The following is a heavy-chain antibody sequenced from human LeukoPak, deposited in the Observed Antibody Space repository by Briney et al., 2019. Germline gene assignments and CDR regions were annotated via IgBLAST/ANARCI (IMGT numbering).Heavy chain of an antibody. Sequence: SETLSLTCTVSGGSISSSSYYWGWIRQPPGKGLEWIGSIYYSGSTYYNPSLKSRFNISVDTSKNQFSLKLSSVTAADTAVYYCARGWYDSSGYYWYFDYWGQGTLVTVSS. D-gene: IGHD3-22*01. CDR1: GGSISSSSYY. CDR3: ARGWYDSSGYYWYFDY. CDR2: IYYSGST. V-gene: IGHV4-39*07. J-gene: IGHJ4*02.